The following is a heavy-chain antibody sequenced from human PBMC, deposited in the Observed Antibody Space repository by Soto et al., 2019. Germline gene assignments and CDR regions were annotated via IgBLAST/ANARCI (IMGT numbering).Heavy chain of an antibody. V-gene: IGHV3-7*05. J-gene: IGHJ6*02. Sequence: GGSLRLSCTASGFTFSTSWMNWVRQAPGKGLEWVANIKQDGSEKWYVASVKGRFTMSRDNAKNSLYLQTNSLRAEDTAVYYCAKERGYNYGYDAMDVWGQGTTVTVSS. CDR1: GFTFSTSW. CDR2: IKQDGSEK. D-gene: IGHD5-18*01. CDR3: AKERGYNYGYDAMDV.